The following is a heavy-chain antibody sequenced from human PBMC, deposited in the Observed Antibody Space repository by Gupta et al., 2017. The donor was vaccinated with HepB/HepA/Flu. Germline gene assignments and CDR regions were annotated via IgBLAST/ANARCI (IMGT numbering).Heavy chain of an antibody. CDR2: FDTEDGET. V-gene: IGHV1-24*01. CDR3: VTGRLYSYGQGFDP. D-gene: IGHD5-18*01. CDR1: GYTLMELS. Sequence: QVQLVQSGAEVKKPGASVKVSCKVFGYTLMELSMHWVRQAPGKGLEWMGGFDTEDGETIHAQKFQGRVTMTEDTSTDTAYMELSSLRSEDTAVYYCVTGRLYSYGQGFDPWGQGTLVTVSS. J-gene: IGHJ5*02.